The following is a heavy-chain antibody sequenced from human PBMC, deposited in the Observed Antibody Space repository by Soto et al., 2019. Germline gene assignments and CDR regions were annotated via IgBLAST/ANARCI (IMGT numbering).Heavy chain of an antibody. V-gene: IGHV4-30-4*01. CDR3: ARELGLLSYHYYGMDV. Sequence: SETLSLTCTVSGGSISSGDYYWTWIRQPPGKGLEWIGYIYYSGSTYYSPSLKSRVTISVDTSKNQFSLKLSSVTAADTAVYYCARELGLLSYHYYGMDVWGQGTTVTVS. CDR1: GGSISSGDYY. D-gene: IGHD2-2*01. J-gene: IGHJ6*02. CDR2: IYYSGST.